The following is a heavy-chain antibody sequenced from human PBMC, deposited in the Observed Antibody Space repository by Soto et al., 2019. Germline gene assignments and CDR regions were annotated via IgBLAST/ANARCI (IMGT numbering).Heavy chain of an antibody. CDR1: GFTFSDYY. V-gene: IGHV3-11*01. D-gene: IGHD1-1*01. J-gene: IGHJ4*02. CDR3: ARGNWNPDF. Sequence: PGGSLSLSCAASGFTFSDYYMSWIRQAPGKGLEWVSYITTSGNTKYYTDSVKGRFTISRDNAKNSLYLQMNSLRAEDTAVYYFARGNWNPDFWCQGTLGSVST. CDR2: ITTSGNTK.